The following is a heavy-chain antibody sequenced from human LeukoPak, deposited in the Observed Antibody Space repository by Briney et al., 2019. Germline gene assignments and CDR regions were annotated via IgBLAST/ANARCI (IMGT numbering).Heavy chain of an antibody. Sequence: ASVKVSCKASGYTFTGYYMHWARQAPGQGLEWMGRINPNSGGTNYAQKFQGRVTMTRDTSISTAYVELGRLRSDDTAVYYCARVRSPIAVAGTRFDYWGQGTLVTVSS. J-gene: IGHJ4*02. CDR1: GYTFTGYY. CDR2: INPNSGGT. CDR3: ARVRSPIAVAGTRFDY. V-gene: IGHV1-2*06. D-gene: IGHD6-19*01.